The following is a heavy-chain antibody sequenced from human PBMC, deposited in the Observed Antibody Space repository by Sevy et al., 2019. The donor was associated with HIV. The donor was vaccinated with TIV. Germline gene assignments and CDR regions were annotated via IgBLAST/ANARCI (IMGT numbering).Heavy chain of an antibody. J-gene: IGHJ4*02. Sequence: GGSLRLSCAATGFTFSNYAMHWVRQAPGKGMEWVAIIWSDGAYQYHGDSVKGRFTISRDNSENTVYLQMNNVGVEETAVYYCARGGYYYDNAAYYALDSWGQGTLVTVSS. CDR3: ARGGYYYDNAAYYALDS. CDR1: GFTFSNYA. V-gene: IGHV3-33*01. CDR2: IWSDGAYQ. D-gene: IGHD3-22*01.